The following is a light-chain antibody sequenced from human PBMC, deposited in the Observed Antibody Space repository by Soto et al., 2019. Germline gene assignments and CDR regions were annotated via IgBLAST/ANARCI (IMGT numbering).Light chain of an antibody. V-gene: IGKV1-5*01. CDR1: QSISSW. Sequence: DLQMTQSPSTLSASVGDRVTITCRASQSISSWLAWYQQKPGKAPKLLIYDASSLESGVPSRFSGSGSGTEFTLTISSLQPDDFATYYCQQYRSYFLLTFGEGTKVDI. J-gene: IGKJ4*01. CDR2: DAS. CDR3: QQYRSYFLLT.